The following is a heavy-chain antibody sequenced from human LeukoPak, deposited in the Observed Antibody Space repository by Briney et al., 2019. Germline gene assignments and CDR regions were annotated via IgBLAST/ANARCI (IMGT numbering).Heavy chain of an antibody. J-gene: IGHJ5*02. CDR1: GLTFSSYA. D-gene: IGHD3-10*01. CDR3: AKAYNYGSGSFYSFFDT. V-gene: IGHV3-23*01. CDR2: ISGSGGDT. Sequence: GGSLKLSCAASGLTFSSYAMSWVRQAPGKGLEWVSTISGSGGDTYYADSVKGRFTISRDNSKKTLYLQMNSLRAEDTAVYYCAKAYNYGSGSFYSFFDTWGQGTLVTVSS.